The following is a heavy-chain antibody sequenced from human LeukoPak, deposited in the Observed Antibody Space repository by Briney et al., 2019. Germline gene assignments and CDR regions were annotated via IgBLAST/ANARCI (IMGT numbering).Heavy chain of an antibody. CDR2: IYYSAST. J-gene: IGHJ6*02. V-gene: IGHV4-59*08. CDR1: GGSISSYY. CDR3: ARHIREPLPGQQWLVLGMDV. Sequence: VKPSETLSLTCTVSGGSISSYYWSWIRQPPGKGREWIGYIYYSASTNYHPSLKSRVTISVDTSKNQFSLELSSVTAADRAVYYCARHIREPLPGQQWLVLGMDVWGQGTTVTVSS. D-gene: IGHD6-19*01.